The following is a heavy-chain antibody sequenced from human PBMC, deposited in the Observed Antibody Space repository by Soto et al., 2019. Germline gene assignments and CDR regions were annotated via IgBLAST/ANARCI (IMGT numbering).Heavy chain of an antibody. D-gene: IGHD6-6*01. V-gene: IGHV1-2*02. J-gene: IGHJ4*02. CDR1: GYTFTGYY. Sequence: QVQLVQSGAAVKTPGASVKVSCKAPGYTFTGYYIHWVRQAPGQGLEWLVWNNSNSGGTNFAQLFRDRVTLTRDLSTSTAAMGLSRVRSDDTAVFYCARESGIAARSGDNFDYWGQGTLVIVSS. CDR2: NNSNSGGT. CDR3: ARESGIAARSGDNFDY.